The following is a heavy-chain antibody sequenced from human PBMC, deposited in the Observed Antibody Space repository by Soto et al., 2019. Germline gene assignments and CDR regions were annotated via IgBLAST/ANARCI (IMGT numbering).Heavy chain of an antibody. CDR3: ASMVRGPYYFDY. V-gene: IGHV4-59*01. CDR1: GGCISSYY. J-gene: IGHJ4*02. Sequence: EILSLTCTVSGGCISSYYWSWIRQPPGKGLEWIGYIYYSGSTNYNPSIKSRVTISVDTSKNQFSLKLSSVTAADTAVYYCASMVRGPYYFDYWGQGTLVTVSS. D-gene: IGHD3-10*01. CDR2: IYYSGST.